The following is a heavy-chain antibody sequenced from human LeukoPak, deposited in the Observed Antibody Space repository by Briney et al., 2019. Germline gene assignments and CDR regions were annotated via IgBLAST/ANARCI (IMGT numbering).Heavy chain of an antibody. V-gene: IGHV1-69*04. D-gene: IGHD3-3*01. CDR2: IIPILGIA. Sequence: SVKVSCKASGYTFTSYGISWVRQAPGQGLEWMGRIIPILGIANYAQKFQGRVTITADKSTSTAYMELSSLRSEDTAVYYCARDRARLRFLEWLSPYNWFDPWGQGTLVTVSS. CDR1: GYTFTSYG. J-gene: IGHJ5*02. CDR3: ARDRARLRFLEWLSPYNWFDP.